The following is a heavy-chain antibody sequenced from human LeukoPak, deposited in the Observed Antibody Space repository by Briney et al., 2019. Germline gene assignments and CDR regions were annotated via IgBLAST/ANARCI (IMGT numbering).Heavy chain of an antibody. V-gene: IGHV1-18*01. CDR1: GYTFTSYG. CDR2: ISAYNGNT. J-gene: IGHJ4*02. D-gene: IGHD3-10*01. Sequence: ASVKVSCKASGYTFTSYGISWVRQAPGQGLEWIGWISAYNGNTNYAQKLQGRVTMTTDTSTSTAYMELRSLRSDDTAVYYCARDFYTMVRGVQPATLDYWGQGTLVTVSS. CDR3: ARDFYTMVRGVQPATLDY.